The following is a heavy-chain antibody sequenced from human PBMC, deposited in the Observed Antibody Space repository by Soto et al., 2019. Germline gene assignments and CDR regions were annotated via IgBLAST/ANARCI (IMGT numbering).Heavy chain of an antibody. CDR3: ARTKGYFDY. CDR1: GDSVSSNSAA. J-gene: IGHJ4*02. V-gene: IGHV6-1*01. CDR2: AYWRSKWYI. Sequence: PSQTLSLTCAISGDSVSSNSAAWNWIRQSPSRGLEWLGRAYWRSKWYIEYALSVKSRVTINPDTSKNQFSLQLNSVTPEDTAVYYCARTKGYFDYWGPGTLVTAPS.